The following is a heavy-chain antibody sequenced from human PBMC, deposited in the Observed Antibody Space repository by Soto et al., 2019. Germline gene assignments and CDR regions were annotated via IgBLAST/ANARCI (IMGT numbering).Heavy chain of an antibody. V-gene: IGHV1-8*01. J-gene: IGHJ4*02. Sequence: QVQLVQSGAEVKKPGASVKVSCKASGYTFTSYDINWVRQATGQGLEWMGWMNPNSGNTGYAQKYQGRVTMTRITSISTAHMELSSLRSEDTAAYNCARTLYGDNVDSWGQETLVTVSS. CDR3: ARTLYGDNVDS. CDR1: GYTFTSYD. CDR2: MNPNSGNT. D-gene: IGHD4-17*01.